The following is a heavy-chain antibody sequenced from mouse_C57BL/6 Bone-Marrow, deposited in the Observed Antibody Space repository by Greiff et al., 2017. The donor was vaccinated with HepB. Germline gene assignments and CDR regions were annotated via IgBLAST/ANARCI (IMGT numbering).Heavy chain of an antibody. Sequence: QVQLQQPGAELVRPGSSVKLSCKASGYTFTSYWMHWVKQRPIQGLEWIGNIDPSDSETHYNQKFKDKATLTVDKSSSTAYMQLSSLTSEDSAVYYCARSITTVAPWYFDVWGTGTTVTVSS. V-gene: IGHV1-52*01. J-gene: IGHJ1*03. CDR1: GYTFTSYW. D-gene: IGHD1-1*01. CDR2: IDPSDSET. CDR3: ARSITTVAPWYFDV.